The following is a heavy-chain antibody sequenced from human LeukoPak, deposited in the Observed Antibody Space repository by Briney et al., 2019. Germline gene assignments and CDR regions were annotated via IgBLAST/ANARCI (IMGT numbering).Heavy chain of an antibody. D-gene: IGHD2-15*01. CDR1: GFTFSSYA. CDR2: ISGSGGNT. J-gene: IGHJ4*02. CDR3: AKDIGYCSGDSCPYFDH. Sequence: GGSLRLSCAASGFTFSSYAMFWVRQAPRKGLEWVSGISGSGGNTYYADSVMGRFTISRDSSKNTLYLQMNGLRADDTAVYYCAKDIGYCSGDSCPYFDHWGQGTLVTVSS. V-gene: IGHV3-23*01.